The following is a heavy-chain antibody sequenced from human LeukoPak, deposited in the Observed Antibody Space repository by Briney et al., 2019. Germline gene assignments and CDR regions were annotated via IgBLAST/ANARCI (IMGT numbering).Heavy chain of an antibody. V-gene: IGHV3-48*03. CDR3: SRILGNNYYFYYMDV. Sequence: PGGSLRLSCAVSGFTFSDYDMTWVRQAPGKGLEWISFITSSGATKYYADSVRGRFAISRDNANNSLYLLVDSLRADDTAVYFCSRILGNNYYFYYMDVWGRGTTVTVSS. CDR1: GFTFSDYD. CDR2: ITSSGATK. J-gene: IGHJ6*03.